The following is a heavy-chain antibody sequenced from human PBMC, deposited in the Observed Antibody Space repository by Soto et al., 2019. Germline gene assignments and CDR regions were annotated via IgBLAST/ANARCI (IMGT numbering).Heavy chain of an antibody. CDR2: ISGSAGST. D-gene: IGHD4-17*01. J-gene: IGHJ4*02. V-gene: IGHV3-23*01. CDR3: AKATGGVYGDGHRRSGY. CDR1: GFTFSNYA. Sequence: EVQLLESGGGLVQPGGSLRLSCAASGFTFSNYAMSWVRQAPGKGLEWVSAISGSAGSTYYADSVKGRFTISRDNSKNTLYRQMNSLRAEDTAVYYCAKATGGVYGDGHRRSGYWVEGTIVAVSS.